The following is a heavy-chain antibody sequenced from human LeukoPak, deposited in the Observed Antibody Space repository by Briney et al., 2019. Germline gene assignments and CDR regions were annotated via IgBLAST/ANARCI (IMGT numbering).Heavy chain of an antibody. CDR1: GFTFSSYA. CDR3: ASGGLAYCGGDCYS. J-gene: IGHJ5*02. D-gene: IGHD2-21*02. CDR2: ISSSGSTI. V-gene: IGHV3-48*03. Sequence: GGSLRLSCAASGFTFSSYAMSWVRQAPGKGLEWVSYISSSGSTIYYADSVKGRFTISRDNAKNSLYLQMNSLRAEDTAVYYCASGGLAYCGGDCYSWGQGTLVTVSS.